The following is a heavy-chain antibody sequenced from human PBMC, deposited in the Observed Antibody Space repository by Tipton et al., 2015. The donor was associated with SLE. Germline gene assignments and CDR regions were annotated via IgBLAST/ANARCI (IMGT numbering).Heavy chain of an antibody. D-gene: IGHD5-24*01. CDR3: VRLALPATKADY. CDR1: GFSISSYY. J-gene: IGHJ4*02. Sequence: TLSLTCTVSGFSISSYYWGWIRQPPGKGLEWLGTIYHSGTTYYNPSLKSRLTLSIDTSQNQFSLKLSSVTAADTAVYYSVRLALPATKADYWGPATLVTVSS. V-gene: IGHV4-38-2*02. CDR2: IYHSGTT.